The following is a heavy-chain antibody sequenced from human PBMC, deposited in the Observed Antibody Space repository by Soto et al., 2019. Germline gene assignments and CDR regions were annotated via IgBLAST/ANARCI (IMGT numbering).Heavy chain of an antibody. V-gene: IGHV3-21*05. J-gene: IGHJ5*02. D-gene: IGHD6-13*01. CDR1: GFTFSSYS. Sequence: EVQLVESGGGLVKPGGSLRLSCAASGFTFSSYSMNWVRQAPGKGLEWVSYISSSSSYTNYADSVKGRFTISRDNAKNSLYLQMNSLRAEDTAVYYCARGPVIAAAGPALRDFWFDPWGQGTLVTVSS. CDR3: ARGPVIAAAGPALRDFWFDP. CDR2: ISSSSSYT.